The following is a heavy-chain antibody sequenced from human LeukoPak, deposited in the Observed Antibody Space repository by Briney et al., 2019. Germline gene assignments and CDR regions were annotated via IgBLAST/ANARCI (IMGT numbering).Heavy chain of an antibody. CDR1: GGTFSEYA. D-gene: IGHD5-24*01. V-gene: IGHV1-69*04. CDR2: INPVLGTP. CDR3: ARVWGRFGYNFRY. J-gene: IGHJ4*02. Sequence: SVKVSCKASGGTFSEYAINWVRQAPGQGLEWMGRINPVLGTPNFAQKFQGRVTITADTSTSTAYMELNSLRSEDTAVYYCARVWGRFGYNFRYWGQGTLVTVSS.